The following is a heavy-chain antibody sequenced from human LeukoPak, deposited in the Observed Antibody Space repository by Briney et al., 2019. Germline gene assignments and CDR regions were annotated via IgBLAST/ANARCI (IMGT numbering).Heavy chain of an antibody. CDR1: GGSISSGDYY. CDR2: IYYSGNT. Sequence: SETLSLTCTVSGGSISSGDYYWNWIRQHPGKGLEWIGYIYYSGNTYYNPSLKSRVTISLDTSKNQFSLKLSSVTAADTAVYYCARGSYVITTIVVVPNWFDPWGQGTLVTVSS. D-gene: IGHD3-22*01. CDR3: ARGSYVITTIVVVPNWFDP. J-gene: IGHJ5*02. V-gene: IGHV4-31*03.